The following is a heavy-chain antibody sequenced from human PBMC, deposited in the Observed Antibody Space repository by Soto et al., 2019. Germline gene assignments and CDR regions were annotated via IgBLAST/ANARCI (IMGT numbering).Heavy chain of an antibody. CDR3: RVNSSSSYYFDS. CDR2: MYNTGST. J-gene: IGHJ4*02. Sequence: SSETLSLTCTVSGGSISGYYWSWIRQPPGKGLEWIGNMYNTGSTAYNPSFKSRVSISVDTSKNQFSLKLNSVTAADTAVYYCRVNSSSSYYFDSWGQGTLVTVSS. CDR1: GGSISGYY. V-gene: IGHV4-59*08. D-gene: IGHD6-13*01.